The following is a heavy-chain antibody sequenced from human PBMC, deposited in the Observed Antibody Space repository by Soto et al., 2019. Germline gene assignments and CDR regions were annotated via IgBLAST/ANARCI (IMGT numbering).Heavy chain of an antibody. CDR3: ARARGGYNYGYLFDY. CDR2: ISSSGSIT. D-gene: IGHD5-18*01. J-gene: IGHJ4*02. Sequence: PXGSLRLSCAASGFTFSSYEMNCVRLSPGKWLECVSYISSSGSITYYADSVKGRFTISRDNAKNSLYLQMNSLRAEDTAVYYCARARGGYNYGYLFDYLGQGTLVNVSS. V-gene: IGHV3-48*03. CDR1: GFTFSSYE.